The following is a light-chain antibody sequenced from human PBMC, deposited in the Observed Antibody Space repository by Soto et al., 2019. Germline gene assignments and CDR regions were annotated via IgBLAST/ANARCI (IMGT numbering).Light chain of an antibody. CDR2: SND. J-gene: IGLJ2*01. CDR1: NSNVGSNV. Sequence: QSVLTQPPSASGTPGQRVTISCSGSNSNVGSNVVNWYQQLPGTAPKLLIYSNDQRPSGVPDRFSGSKSGTSASLAISGLQPDDEADYYCAARDDSLNGPVFGGGTTLTVL. V-gene: IGLV1-44*01. CDR3: AARDDSLNGPV.